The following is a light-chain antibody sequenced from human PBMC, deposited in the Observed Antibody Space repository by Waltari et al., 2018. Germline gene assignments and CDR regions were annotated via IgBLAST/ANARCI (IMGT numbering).Light chain of an antibody. CDR2: WAS. V-gene: IGKV4-1*01. CDR3: QQYYNTPLT. Sequence: DIVMTQSPDSLAVSLGERATINCKSSQSVLYSSNNKNYLAWYQQKPRQPPKLLIDWASTRESGVPDRFSGSGSGTDFTLTISSLQAEDVAVYYCQQYYNTPLTFGGGTKVEIK. J-gene: IGKJ4*01. CDR1: QSVLYSSNNKNY.